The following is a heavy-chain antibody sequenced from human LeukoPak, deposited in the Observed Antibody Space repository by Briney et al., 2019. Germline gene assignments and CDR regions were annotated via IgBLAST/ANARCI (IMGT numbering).Heavy chain of an antibody. CDR1: GFTFSDYY. V-gene: IGHV3-11*01. Sequence: GGSLRLSCAASGFTFSDYYMSWIRQAPGKGLEWVSYISSSGSTIYYADSVKGRFTISRDNAKNSLYLQMNSLRAEDTAVYYCTTPLSSGYYDYWGQGTLVTVSS. CDR2: ISSSGSTI. J-gene: IGHJ4*02. D-gene: IGHD3-22*01. CDR3: TTPLSSGYYDY.